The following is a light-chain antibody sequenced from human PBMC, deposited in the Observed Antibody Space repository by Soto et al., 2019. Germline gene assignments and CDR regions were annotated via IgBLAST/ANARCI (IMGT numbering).Light chain of an antibody. V-gene: IGKV3-11*01. Sequence: EIVLTQSPATLSLSPGERATLSCRASQSVSRYLAWYQQKPGQAPRLLIYDASNRATGIPARFSGSGSGPDFTLTISSLEPEDFAVYYFQQRSNWPPITFGQGTRLEIK. J-gene: IGKJ5*01. CDR1: QSVSRY. CDR2: DAS. CDR3: QQRSNWPPIT.